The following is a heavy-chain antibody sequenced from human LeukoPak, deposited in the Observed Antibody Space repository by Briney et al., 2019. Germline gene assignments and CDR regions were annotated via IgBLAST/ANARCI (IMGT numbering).Heavy chain of an antibody. Sequence: PSETLSLTCTVSGGSINSYYWSWIRQPPGKGLEWIAYIYYSGSTSYNPSLKSRLTISVDTSKNQFSLKLKFVTAGDTAVYFCAREASRAGNYYFDYWGQGTLLTVSS. CDR2: IYYSGST. J-gene: IGHJ4*02. D-gene: IGHD3-10*01. V-gene: IGHV4-59*01. CDR3: AREASRAGNYYFDY. CDR1: GGSINSYY.